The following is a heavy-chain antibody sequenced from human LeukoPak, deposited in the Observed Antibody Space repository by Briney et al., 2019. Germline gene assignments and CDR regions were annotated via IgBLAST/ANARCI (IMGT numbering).Heavy chain of an antibody. Sequence: PGGSLRLSCAASGFTVSNIYMTWFRQAPGKGLEWVSIIYSGGTTYYADFVKGRFTISRDNAKNSLYLQTTSLRAEDTAVYYCARDLRYYGDSPYWGQGTLVTVSS. D-gene: IGHD4-17*01. CDR2: IYSGGTT. CDR3: ARDLRYYGDSPY. V-gene: IGHV3-66*01. CDR1: GFTVSNIY. J-gene: IGHJ4*02.